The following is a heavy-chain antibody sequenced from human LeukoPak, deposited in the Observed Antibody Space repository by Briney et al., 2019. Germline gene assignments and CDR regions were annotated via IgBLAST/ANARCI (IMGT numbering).Heavy chain of an antibody. CDR2: ISSSSSTI. D-gene: IGHD3-10*01. CDR3: ARLSHLYGSGSPRDY. Sequence: PGGSLRLSCAASGFTFSSYSMNWVRQAPGKGLEWVSYISSSSSTIYYADSVKGRFTISRDNAKNSLYLQMNSLRAEDTAVYYCARLSHLYGSGSPRDYWGQGTLVTVSS. CDR1: GFTFSSYS. J-gene: IGHJ4*02. V-gene: IGHV3-48*01.